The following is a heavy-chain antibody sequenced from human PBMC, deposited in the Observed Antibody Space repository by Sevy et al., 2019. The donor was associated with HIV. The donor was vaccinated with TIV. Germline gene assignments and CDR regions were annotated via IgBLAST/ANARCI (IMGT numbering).Heavy chain of an antibody. Sequence: GEALKIACVASGFTYSMNWVRQAPGKGLEWVSYISDSSATIHYADSVKGRFTISRDNAKNSLYLQMNTLRAEATAVYYCASQRGGYERLYYFDSWGQGTLVTVSS. J-gene: IGHJ4*02. CDR1: GFTYS. D-gene: IGHD5-12*01. CDR2: ISDSSATI. V-gene: IGHV3-48*01. CDR3: ASQRGGYERLYYFDS.